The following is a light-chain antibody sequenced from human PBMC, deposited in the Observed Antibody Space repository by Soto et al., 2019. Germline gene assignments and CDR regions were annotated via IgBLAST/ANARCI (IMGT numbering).Light chain of an antibody. CDR2: GAS. CDR1: QSISST. CDR3: QHYNNWLRGT. V-gene: IGKV3-15*01. Sequence: EIVMTQSPATLSVSPGESATLSCRASQSISSTLAWYQQKPGQAPRLLIYGASTRATGIPARFSGSGSGTEFTLTISSLQSEDFAIYYCQHYNNWLRGTFGQGTKLEIK. J-gene: IGKJ2*02.